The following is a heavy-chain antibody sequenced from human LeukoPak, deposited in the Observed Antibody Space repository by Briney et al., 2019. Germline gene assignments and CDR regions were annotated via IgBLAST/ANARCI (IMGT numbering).Heavy chain of an antibody. CDR1: GFTFDDYG. CDR2: INWNGGRT. J-gene: IGHJ4*02. V-gene: IGHV3-20*04. Sequence: GGSLRLSCAASGFTFDDYGMTWVRQAPGKGLEWVSSINWNGGRTYYVDSVKGRFTISRDNAKNSLYLQMNSLRAEDTAVYYCARASVEMAAYYYFDYWGQGTLVTVSS. D-gene: IGHD5-24*01. CDR3: ARASVEMAAYYYFDY.